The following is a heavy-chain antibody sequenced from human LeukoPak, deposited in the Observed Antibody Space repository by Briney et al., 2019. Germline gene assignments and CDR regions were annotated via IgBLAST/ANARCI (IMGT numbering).Heavy chain of an antibody. CDR3: ARVHYYDSSGLYD. J-gene: IGHJ4*02. Sequence: GGSLRLSCAASGFTFSDYYMSWVRQAPGKGLEWVSVIYSGGSTYYADSVKGRFTISRDNSKNTLYLQMNSLRAEDTAVYYCARVHYYDSSGLYDWGQGTLVTVSS. CDR2: IYSGGST. V-gene: IGHV3-66*02. CDR1: GFTFSDYY. D-gene: IGHD3-22*01.